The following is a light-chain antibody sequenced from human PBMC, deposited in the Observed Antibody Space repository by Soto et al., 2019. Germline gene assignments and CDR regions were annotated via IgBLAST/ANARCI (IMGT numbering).Light chain of an antibody. Sequence: EIVMTQSPATLSVSPGERATLSCRASQSITSNLAWYQQKPGQAPRLLIYGASTRATGFPARFSGSGSGTEFTLTISSLHSEDFAVYYCQQYNNWPYTFGQGTKLEIK. J-gene: IGKJ2*01. CDR3: QQYNNWPYT. CDR2: GAS. V-gene: IGKV3-15*01. CDR1: QSITSN.